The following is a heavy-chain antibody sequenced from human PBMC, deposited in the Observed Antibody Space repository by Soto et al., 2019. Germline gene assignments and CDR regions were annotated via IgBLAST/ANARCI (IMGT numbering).Heavy chain of an antibody. CDR3: ARRHRGGVAFDI. D-gene: IGHD3-10*01. V-gene: IGHV4-31*03. Sequence: SETLSLTGTVSGGSISSGGYYWSRIRQHPGKGLEWIGYIYYSGSTYFNPSLKSRGTRSLETSKNQFSLKLSSVTAADTAVYYSARRHRGGVAFDICGQGTMVTVSS. CDR2: IYYSGST. J-gene: IGHJ3*02. CDR1: GGSISSGGYY.